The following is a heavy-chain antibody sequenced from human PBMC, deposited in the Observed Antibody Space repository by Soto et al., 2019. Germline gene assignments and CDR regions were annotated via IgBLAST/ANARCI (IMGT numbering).Heavy chain of an antibody. Sequence: QVQLVESGGGVVQPGRSLRLSCAASGFTFSSYAMHWVRQAPGKGLEWVAVISYDGSNKYYADSVKGRFTISRDNSKNALYLQMNSLRAEDTAVYYCAIDLLRYNWNDFPYYYYGMDVWGQGTTVTVSS. CDR3: AIDLLRYNWNDFPYYYYGMDV. CDR2: ISYDGSNK. J-gene: IGHJ6*02. V-gene: IGHV3-30-3*01. CDR1: GFTFSSYA. D-gene: IGHD1-1*01.